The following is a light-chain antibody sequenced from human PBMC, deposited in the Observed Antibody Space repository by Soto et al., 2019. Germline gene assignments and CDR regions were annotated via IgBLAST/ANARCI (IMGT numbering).Light chain of an antibody. Sequence: EVVMTQSPATLSVSPGERATLSCRASRGIGSTLAWYQQKPGQTPRLLIYDTSTRATGVPARFSGSASGTEFTLTNTSLQSEDFATYYCHQYKSYLYSFGQGTKLEI. CDR1: RGIGST. V-gene: IGKV3-15*01. J-gene: IGKJ2*01. CDR2: DTS. CDR3: HQYKSYLYS.